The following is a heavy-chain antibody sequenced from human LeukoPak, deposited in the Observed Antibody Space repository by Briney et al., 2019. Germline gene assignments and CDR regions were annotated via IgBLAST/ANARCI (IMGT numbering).Heavy chain of an antibody. D-gene: IGHD3-3*01. Sequence: ASVKVSCKASGSTFTGYYMHWVRQAPGQGLEWMGWINPNSGGTNYAQKFQGRVTMTRDTSISTAYMELSRLRSDDTAVYYCASAPSVRFLEWLSHWGQGTLVTVSS. CDR3: ASAPSVRFLEWLSH. CDR2: INPNSGGT. J-gene: IGHJ4*02. V-gene: IGHV1-2*02. CDR1: GSTFTGYY.